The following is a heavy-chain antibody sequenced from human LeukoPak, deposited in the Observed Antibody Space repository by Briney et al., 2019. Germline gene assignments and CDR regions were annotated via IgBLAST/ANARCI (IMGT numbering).Heavy chain of an antibody. CDR2: IYYSGST. CDR1: GGSISSGDYY. Sequence: SETLSLTCTVSGGSISSGDYYWSWIRQPPGKGLEWIGYIYYSGSTYYNPPLKSRVTISVDTSKNQFSLKLSSVTAADTAVYYCARAGYYYDSSGYLLDYWGQGTLVTVSS. V-gene: IGHV4-30-4*01. J-gene: IGHJ4*02. D-gene: IGHD3-22*01. CDR3: ARAGYYYDSSGYLLDY.